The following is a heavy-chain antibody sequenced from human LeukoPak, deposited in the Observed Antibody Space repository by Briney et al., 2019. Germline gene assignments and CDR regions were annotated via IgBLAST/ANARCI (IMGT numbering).Heavy chain of an antibody. V-gene: IGHV3-43D*03. Sequence: PGGSLRLSCAASGFTFDDYAMHWVRQAPGKGLEWVSLISWDGGSTYHADSVKGRFTISRDNSKNSLYLQMNSLRAEDTALYYCAKEASFPLAGIDYWGQGTLVTVSS. D-gene: IGHD6-19*01. CDR2: ISWDGGST. J-gene: IGHJ4*02. CDR1: GFTFDDYA. CDR3: AKEASFPLAGIDY.